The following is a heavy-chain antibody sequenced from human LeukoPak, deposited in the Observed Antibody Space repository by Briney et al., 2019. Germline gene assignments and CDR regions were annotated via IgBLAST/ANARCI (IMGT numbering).Heavy chain of an antibody. J-gene: IGHJ3*02. CDR3: ARFLSGSHGAFDI. CDR2: INPNSGGT. V-gene: IGHV1-2*06. D-gene: IGHD1-26*01. Sequence: GASVKVSCKASGYTFTGYWHWVRPAPGQGLEWMGRINPNSGGTDYAQNFQGRVTMTRDTSISTAFMELSSLRSDDTAVYYCARFLSGSHGAFDIWGQGTMVTVSS. CDR1: GYTFTGYW.